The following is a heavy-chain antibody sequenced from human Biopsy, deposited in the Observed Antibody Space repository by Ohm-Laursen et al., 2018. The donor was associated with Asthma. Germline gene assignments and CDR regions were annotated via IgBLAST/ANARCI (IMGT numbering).Heavy chain of an antibody. CDR2: ISKDASTR. J-gene: IGHJ3*02. V-gene: IGHV3-30*01. Sequence: SLRLSCAAFGFSFSNFAIHWVRQAPGKGLEWVGVISKDASTRDYADSVKGRFTMARDNSKNTLDLQMNSLREEDTAVYYCVRDGTDDAFDIWGQGTVVSVSS. CDR1: GFSFSNFA. CDR3: VRDGTDDAFDI. D-gene: IGHD1-1*01.